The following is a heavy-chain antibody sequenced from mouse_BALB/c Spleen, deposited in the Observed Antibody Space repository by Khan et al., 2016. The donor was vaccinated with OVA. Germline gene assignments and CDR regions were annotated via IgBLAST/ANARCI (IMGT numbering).Heavy chain of an antibody. CDR3: ARDAGRY. CDR2: INPKSGDT. J-gene: IGHJ4*01. Sequence: VQLKQSGPELVKPGASVKISCKTSGYTFPEYTVHWVKQSLGKSLDWIGVINPKSGDTAYNQKFKGKATLTVDKSSSTAYMEFRSLTSEDSAVYYCARDAGRYWGQGTSVTVAS. V-gene: IGHV1-18*01. CDR1: GYTFPEYT. D-gene: IGHD3-3*01.